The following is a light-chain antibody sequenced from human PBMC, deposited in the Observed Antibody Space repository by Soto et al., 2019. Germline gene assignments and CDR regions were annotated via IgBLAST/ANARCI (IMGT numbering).Light chain of an antibody. CDR3: QLYVSSGT. J-gene: IGKJ1*01. CDR2: GEA. Sequence: EIALTQSPGTLSLSPGERATLSCRASQSVSNNYLAWYQQKPGQDPRLLIYGEAYRATGILDRFSGSGSGTDVTLTVSRLEPEDFAVYYCQLYVSSGTFGHGVTVGIK. V-gene: IGKV3-20*01. CDR1: QSVSNNY.